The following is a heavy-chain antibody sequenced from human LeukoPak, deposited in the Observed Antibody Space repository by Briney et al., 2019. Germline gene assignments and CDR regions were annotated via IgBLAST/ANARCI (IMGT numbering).Heavy chain of an antibody. CDR2: TNPNSGNT. J-gene: IGHJ4*02. CDR1: GYTFTSYD. Sequence: ASVKVSCKASGYTFTSYDINWVRQATGQGLEWMGWTNPNSGNTGYAQKFQGRVTMTRNTSISTAYMELSSLRSEDTAVYYCAKGGDYCSSTSCPLYFDYWGQGTLVTVSS. D-gene: IGHD2-2*01. V-gene: IGHV1-8*01. CDR3: AKGGDYCSSTSCPLYFDY.